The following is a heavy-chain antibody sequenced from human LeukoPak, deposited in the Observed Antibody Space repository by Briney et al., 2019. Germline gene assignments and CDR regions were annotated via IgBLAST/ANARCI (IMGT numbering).Heavy chain of an antibody. Sequence: PGGSLRLSCAASGFTFSSYWMSWVRQAPGKGLEWVANINKDGGEKYYVDSVKGRFTISRDNSKKNTLYLQMSSLRTEDTAVYYCVKDDGKQQLAFDYWGQGTLVTVSS. D-gene: IGHD6-13*01. J-gene: IGHJ4*02. V-gene: IGHV3-7*01. CDR1: GFTFSSYW. CDR2: INKDGGEK. CDR3: VKDDGKQQLAFDY.